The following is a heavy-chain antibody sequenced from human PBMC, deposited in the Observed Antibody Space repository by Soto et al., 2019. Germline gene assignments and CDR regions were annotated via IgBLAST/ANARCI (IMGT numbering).Heavy chain of an antibody. J-gene: IGHJ4*02. CDR2: INAGNGNT. CDR1: GYTFTSYA. CDR3: ARDWAVAAPLDY. Sequence: GASVKVSCKASGYTFTSYAMHWVRQAPGQRLEWMGWINAGNGNTKYSQKFQGRVTITRDTSASTAYMELSSLRSEDSAVYYCARDWAVAAPLDYWGQGTLVTV. D-gene: IGHD6-19*01. V-gene: IGHV1-3*01.